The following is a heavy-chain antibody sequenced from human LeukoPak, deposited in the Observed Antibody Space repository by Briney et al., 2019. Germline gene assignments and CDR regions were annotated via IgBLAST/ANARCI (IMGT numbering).Heavy chain of an antibody. Sequence: NTSETLSLTCAVYGGSFSGYYWSWIRQHPGKGLEWIGEINHSGSTNYNPSLKSRVTMSVDTSKNQFSLKLSSVTAADTAVYYCARATRYSSGWSRYYFDYWGQGTLVTVSS. CDR3: ARATRYSSGWSRYYFDY. D-gene: IGHD6-19*01. J-gene: IGHJ4*02. CDR2: INHSGST. CDR1: GGSFSGYY. V-gene: IGHV4-34*01.